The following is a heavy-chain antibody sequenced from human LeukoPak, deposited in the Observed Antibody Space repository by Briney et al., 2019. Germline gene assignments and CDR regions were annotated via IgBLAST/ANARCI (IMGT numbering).Heavy chain of an antibody. Sequence: PSETLSLTSTVSGGSISSYYWSWVRQPPGKGLEWIGYVHYSGSTKYNPSLKSRVTISVDTSKNQFSLKLSSVTAADTAVYYCARGRTGSYYAADYWGQGTLVTVSS. CDR2: VHYSGST. CDR1: GGSISSYY. V-gene: IGHV4-59*01. J-gene: IGHJ4*02. D-gene: IGHD1-26*01. CDR3: ARGRTGSYYAADY.